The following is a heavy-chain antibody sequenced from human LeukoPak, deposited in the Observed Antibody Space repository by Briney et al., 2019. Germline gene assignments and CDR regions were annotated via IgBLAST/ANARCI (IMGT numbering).Heavy chain of an antibody. CDR3: ARDPVPNSSGYYYGFDY. J-gene: IGHJ4*02. D-gene: IGHD3-22*01. Sequence: SETLSLTCAVYGGSFSGYYWSWIRQPPGKGLEWIGEINHSGSTNYNPSLKSRVTIPVDTSKNQFSLKLSSVTAADTAVYYCARDPVPNSSGYYYGFDYWGQGTLVTVSS. CDR1: GGSFSGYY. CDR2: INHSGST. V-gene: IGHV4-34*01.